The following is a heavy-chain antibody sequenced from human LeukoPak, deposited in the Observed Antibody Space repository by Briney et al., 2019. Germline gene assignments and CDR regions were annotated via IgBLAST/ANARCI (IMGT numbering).Heavy chain of an antibody. V-gene: IGHV1-69*05. CDR2: IIPIFGTA. D-gene: IGHD6-13*01. CDR1: GGTFSSYA. CDR3: ARDYGSSWYEDAFDI. J-gene: IGHJ3*02. Sequence: SVKVSCKASGGTFSSYAISWVRQAPGQGLEWMGGIIPIFGTANYAQKFQGRVTITTDESTSTACMELSSLRSEDTAVYYCARDYGSSWYEDAFDIWGQGTMVTVSS.